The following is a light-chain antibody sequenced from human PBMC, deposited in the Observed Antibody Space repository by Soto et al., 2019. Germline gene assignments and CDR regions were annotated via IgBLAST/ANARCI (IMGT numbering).Light chain of an antibody. CDR2: GAS. J-gene: IGKJ2*01. V-gene: IGKV3-20*01. CDR3: QQCGSSLYT. Sequence: DIVLTQSPGTLSLSPGERATLSCRASQSVSNNYLAWYQQRPGQAPRLLIYGASTRATGIPDRFSGSGSGTDFTLTISRLEPEDFAVYYCQQCGSSLYTFGQGTKVDIK. CDR1: QSVSNNY.